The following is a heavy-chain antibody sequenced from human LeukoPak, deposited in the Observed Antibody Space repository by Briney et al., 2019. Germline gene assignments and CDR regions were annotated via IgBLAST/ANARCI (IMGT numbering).Heavy chain of an antibody. V-gene: IGHV4-59*11. CDR1: GGSISSHY. CDR3: ARDVVVVAANWFDP. Sequence: PSETLSLTCTVSGGSISSHYWSWIRQPPGKGLERIGYIYYSGSTNYNPSLRSRVTISVDTSKNQFSLKLSSVTAADTAVYYCARDVVVVAANWFDPWGQGTLVTVSS. D-gene: IGHD2-15*01. J-gene: IGHJ5*02. CDR2: IYYSGST.